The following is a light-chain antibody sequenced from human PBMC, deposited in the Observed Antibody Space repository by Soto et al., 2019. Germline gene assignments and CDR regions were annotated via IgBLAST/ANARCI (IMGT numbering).Light chain of an antibody. CDR1: SVDVGAYDF. J-gene: IGLJ1*01. CDR3: SSCTTSHPYI. Sequence: QSALPQPHSVSGSPGQSVTISCTGTSVDVGAYDFVSWYQQHPGKAPKLLIYVVSGRPSGVPDRFSGSKSGNAASLTISGLQAEDEADYYCSSCTTSHPYIFGTGTKLTVL. V-gene: IGLV2-11*01. CDR2: VVS.